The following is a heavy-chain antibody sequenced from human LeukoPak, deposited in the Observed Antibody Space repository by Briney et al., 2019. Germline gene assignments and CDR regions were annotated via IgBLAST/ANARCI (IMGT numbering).Heavy chain of an antibody. D-gene: IGHD5-24*01. Sequence: SETLSLTCAVSGYSISRGYYWGWIRQPPGKGLEWIGSIYHSGSTYYNPSLKSRVTISVDTSKHQFSLKLSSVTAADTAVYYCARTIDGYNPDFDDWGQGTLVTVPA. J-gene: IGHJ4*02. CDR2: IYHSGST. V-gene: IGHV4-38-2*01. CDR3: ARTIDGYNPDFDD. CDR1: GYSISRGYY.